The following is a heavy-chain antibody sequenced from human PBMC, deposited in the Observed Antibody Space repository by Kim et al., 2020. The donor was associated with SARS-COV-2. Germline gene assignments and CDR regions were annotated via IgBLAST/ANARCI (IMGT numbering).Heavy chain of an antibody. V-gene: IGHV4-39*07. J-gene: IGHJ4*02. CDR2: IYYSGST. CDR3: ARFLAGSTFGFDY. CDR1: GGSISSSSYY. D-gene: IGHD1-1*01. Sequence: SETLSLTCTVSGGSISSSSYYWGWIRQPPGKGLEWIGSIYYSGSTYYNPSLKSRVTISVDTSKNQFSLKLSSVTAADTAVYYCARFLAGSTFGFDYWGQGTLVTVSS.